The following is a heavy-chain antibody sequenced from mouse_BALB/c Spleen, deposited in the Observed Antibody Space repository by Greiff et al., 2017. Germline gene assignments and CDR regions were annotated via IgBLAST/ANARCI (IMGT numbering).Heavy chain of an antibody. D-gene: IGHD2-3*01. V-gene: IGHV5-6-3*01. CDR3: ARDGGYYEGAMDY. J-gene: IGHJ4*01. CDR2: INSNGGST. Sequence: EVKLVESGGGLVQPGGSLKLSCAASGFTFSSYGMSWVRQTPDKRLELVATINSNGGSTYYPDSVKGRFTISRDNAKNTLYLQMSSLKSEDTAMYYCARDGGYYEGAMDYWGQGTSVTVSS. CDR1: GFTFSSYG.